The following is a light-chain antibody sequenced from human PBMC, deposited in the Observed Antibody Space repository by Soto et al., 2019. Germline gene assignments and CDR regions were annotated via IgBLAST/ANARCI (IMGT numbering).Light chain of an antibody. J-gene: IGKJ5*01. V-gene: IGKV3-15*01. Sequence: MTQSPSTLSGSVGDRVTITCRASQTISSWLAWYQQKPGQAPRLLFYGASTRATGLPARFSGTGSGTEFTLTINSLQAEDSAVYYCQQYYNWPRTFGQGTRLEIK. CDR3: QQYYNWPRT. CDR2: GAS. CDR1: QTISSW.